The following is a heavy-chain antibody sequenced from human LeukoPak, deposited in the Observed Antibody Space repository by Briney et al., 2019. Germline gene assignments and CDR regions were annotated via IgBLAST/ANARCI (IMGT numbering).Heavy chain of an antibody. Sequence: ASVKVSCKASGYTFTDYGIIWVRQAPGQGLEWMGWISAYNGHTNYAQHLQGRATMTTDTSTSTAYMELRSLRSDDTALYYCARGFPPRRNYDYWGQGTLVTVSS. D-gene: IGHD2-21*01. CDR2: ISAYNGHT. CDR3: ARGFPPRRNYDY. CDR1: GYTFTDYG. J-gene: IGHJ4*02. V-gene: IGHV1-18*01.